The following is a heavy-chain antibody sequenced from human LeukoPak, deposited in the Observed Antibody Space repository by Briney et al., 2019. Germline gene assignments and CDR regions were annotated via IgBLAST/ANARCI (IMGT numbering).Heavy chain of an antibody. D-gene: IGHD6-13*01. CDR1: GGTFSSYA. V-gene: IGHV1-69*06. CDR2: IIPIFGTA. Sequence: SVKVSCKASGGTFSSYAISWVRLAPGQGLEWMGGIIPIFGTANYAQKFQGRVTITADKSTSTAYMELSSLRSEDTAVYYCARLEAAGFDYWGQGTLVTVSS. J-gene: IGHJ4*02. CDR3: ARLEAAGFDY.